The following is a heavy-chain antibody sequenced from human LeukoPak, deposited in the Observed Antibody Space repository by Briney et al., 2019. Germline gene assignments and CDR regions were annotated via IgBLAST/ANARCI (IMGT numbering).Heavy chain of an antibody. D-gene: IGHD6-13*01. J-gene: IGHJ4*02. CDR2: IYSSGST. CDR1: GGSFSGYY. Sequence: SETLSLTCAVYGGSFSGYYWSWIRQPAGKGLEWIGRIYSSGSTNYNPSLKSRVTISVDNSKSQFSLKLSSVTAADTAVYYCARARGSSSWYGDLGYWGQGTLVTVSS. V-gene: IGHV4-59*10. CDR3: ARARGSSSWYGDLGY.